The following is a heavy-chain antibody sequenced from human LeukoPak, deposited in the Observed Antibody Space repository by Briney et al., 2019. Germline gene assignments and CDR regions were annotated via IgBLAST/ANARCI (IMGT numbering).Heavy chain of an antibody. D-gene: IGHD2-2*01. CDR3: ARDLRLGYCSSTSCCGGPSRFDP. Sequence: GASVKVSCKASGYTFTSYGISWVRQAPGQGLEWMGWISAYNGNTNYAQKLQGRVTMTTDTSTSTAYMELRSLRSDDTAVYYCARDLRLGYCSSTSCCGGPSRFDPWGQGTLVTVSS. J-gene: IGHJ5*02. V-gene: IGHV1-18*01. CDR1: GYTFTSYG. CDR2: ISAYNGNT.